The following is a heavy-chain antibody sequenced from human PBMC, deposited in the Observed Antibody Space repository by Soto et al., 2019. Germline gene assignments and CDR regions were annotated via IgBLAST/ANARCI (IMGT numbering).Heavy chain of an antibody. J-gene: IGHJ5*01. Sequence: QVQLQESGPGLVKPSETLSLTCTVSGGSISPYYWSWIRQPPGKGLEWVGYIYYAGSTSYNPSLTSPVXXXLXXSKRQFSLRLTSVTAADTAVYYCARLGKYYPSLDAWGAGALVSVSS. CDR3: ARLGKYYPSLDA. CDR2: IYYAGST. CDR1: GGSISPYY. V-gene: IGHV4-59*08. D-gene: IGHD3-10*01.